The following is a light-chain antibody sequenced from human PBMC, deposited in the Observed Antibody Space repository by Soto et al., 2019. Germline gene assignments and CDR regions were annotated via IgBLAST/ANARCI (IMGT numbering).Light chain of an antibody. CDR1: QGLSIW. CDR3: LQYNGYYRT. CDR2: DAS. J-gene: IGKJ1*01. Sequence: DIQMTQSPSTLSASVGDRVTITCRASQGLSIWLAWYQHRPGKAPSLLIYDASTLRSGVPSRFSGSGSGTTFTLTISSLQSDDFATYYCLQYNGYYRTFGQGTKVDIK. V-gene: IGKV1-5*01.